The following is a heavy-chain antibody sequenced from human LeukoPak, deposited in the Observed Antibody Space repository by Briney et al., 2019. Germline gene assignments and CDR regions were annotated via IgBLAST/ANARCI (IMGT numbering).Heavy chain of an antibody. J-gene: IGHJ5*02. CDR1: GGSFSGYY. Sequence: SETLSLTCAVYGGSFSGYYWSWIRQPPGYGLEWIGEINHSGSTNYNPSLKSRVTISVDTSKNQFSLKLSSVTAADTAVYYCARGTKYDFWSGRRFDPWGQGTLVTVSS. D-gene: IGHD3-3*01. V-gene: IGHV4-34*01. CDR3: ARGTKYDFWSGRRFDP. CDR2: INHSGST.